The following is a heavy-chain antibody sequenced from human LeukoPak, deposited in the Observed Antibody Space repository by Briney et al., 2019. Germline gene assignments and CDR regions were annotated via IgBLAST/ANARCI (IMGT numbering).Heavy chain of an antibody. CDR1: RGPFSGYY. CDR3: ARVGNDFCSGSANWFDP. D-gene: IGHD3-3*01. J-gene: IGHJ5*02. CDR2: INHSGST. V-gene: IGHV4-34*01. Sequence: SETLSLTCAVYRGPFSGYYWSWIRHPLGKGLEWFGEINHSGSTNYNTPLKGRVTISVDTSKNHFSLKLSPVNAGDTAGYYCARVGNDFCSGSANWFDPWGQGTLVTVSS.